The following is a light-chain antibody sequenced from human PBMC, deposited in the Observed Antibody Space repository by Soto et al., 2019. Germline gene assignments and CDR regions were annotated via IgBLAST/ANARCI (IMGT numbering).Light chain of an antibody. J-gene: IGLJ7*01. V-gene: IGLV8-61*01. Sequence: QTVVTQEPSFSVSPGGTVTLTCGCSSGSVSTSYYPSWYQQTPGQAPRTLIYSTNTRSSGVPDRFSGSILGNKTALTITGAQADDESDYYCVLYMGSLPVFGGGTQLTV. CDR3: VLYMGSLPV. CDR2: STN. CDR1: SGSVSTSYY.